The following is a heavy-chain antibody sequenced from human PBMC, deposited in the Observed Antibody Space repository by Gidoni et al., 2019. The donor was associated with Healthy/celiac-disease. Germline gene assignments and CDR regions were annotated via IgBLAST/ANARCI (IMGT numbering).Heavy chain of an antibody. D-gene: IGHD2-15*01. Sequence: QVQLQQWGAGPLKPSEPLSLTCAVYGGSFSGYYWSWLRQPQGKGLEWIGEINHSGSTNYNPSLKSRVTISVDTSKNQFSLKLSSVTAADTAVYYCARIVVVGAATIDYYYGMDVWGQGTTVTVSS. CDR3: ARIVVVGAATIDYYYGMDV. CDR2: INHSGST. CDR1: GGSFSGYY. J-gene: IGHJ6*02. V-gene: IGHV4-34*01.